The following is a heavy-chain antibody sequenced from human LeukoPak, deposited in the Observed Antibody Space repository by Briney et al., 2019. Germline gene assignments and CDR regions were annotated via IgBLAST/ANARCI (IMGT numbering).Heavy chain of an antibody. J-gene: IGHJ4*02. CDR1: GGSISSYY. CDR3: ARALAMGELSYFDY. Sequence: SETLSLTCTGSGGSISSYYWSWIRQPPGKGLEGIGYIYYSGSTNYNPSPKSRVNISVDTSKNQFSLKLSSVTAADTAVYYCARALAMGELSYFDYWGQGTLVTVSS. D-gene: IGHD3-16*01. CDR2: IYYSGST. V-gene: IGHV4-59*08.